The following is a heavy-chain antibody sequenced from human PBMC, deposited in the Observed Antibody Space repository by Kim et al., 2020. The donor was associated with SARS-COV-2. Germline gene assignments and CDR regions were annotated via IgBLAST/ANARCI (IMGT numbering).Heavy chain of an antibody. Sequence: VQGRVTITADKSTSTAYVELSSLRSEDTAVYYCARDRYYVSSGYYYDYWGQGTLVTVSS. CDR3: ARDRYYVSSGYYYDY. J-gene: IGHJ4*02. V-gene: IGHV1-69*04. D-gene: IGHD3-22*01.